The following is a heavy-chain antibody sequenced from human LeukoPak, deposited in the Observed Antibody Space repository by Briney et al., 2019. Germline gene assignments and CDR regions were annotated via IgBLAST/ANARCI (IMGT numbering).Heavy chain of an antibody. CDR1: GGSFSGYY. Sequence: SETLSLTCAVSGGSFSGYYWSWIRQPPGKGLEWIGEINHSGRTNYNPSLKSRVTISVDTSKNQFSLKLSSVTAADTAVYYCAREIGSSDYWGQGTLVTVSS. CDR2: INHSGRT. V-gene: IGHV4-34*01. J-gene: IGHJ4*02. CDR3: AREIGSSDY. D-gene: IGHD3-22*01.